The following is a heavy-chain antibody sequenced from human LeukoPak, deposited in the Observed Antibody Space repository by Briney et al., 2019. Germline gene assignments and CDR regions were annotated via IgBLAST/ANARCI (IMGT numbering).Heavy chain of an antibody. J-gene: IGHJ4*02. D-gene: IGHD2-2*01. CDR1: GASINSGDYY. V-gene: IGHV4-30-4*08. Sequence: PSQTLSLTCTVSGASINSGDYYWTWLRQPPGKGLEWIGYIYFSGHTYYSPSLKSRSLMSLDTSKNQFSLEVRSVTAADTAVYYCASKYCTSTSCYETFDRWGQGTLVTVSS. CDR3: ASKYCTSTSCYETFDR. CDR2: IYFSGHT.